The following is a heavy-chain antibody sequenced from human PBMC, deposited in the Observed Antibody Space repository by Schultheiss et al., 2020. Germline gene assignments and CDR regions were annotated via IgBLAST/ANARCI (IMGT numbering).Heavy chain of an antibody. V-gene: IGHV4-34*09. J-gene: IGHJ4*02. CDR2: IYYSGST. CDR1: GGSFSGYY. Sequence: SETLSLTCAVYGGSFSGYYWSWIRQPPGKGLEWIGYIYYSGSTYYNPSLKSRVTISVDTSKNQFSLKLSSVTAADTALYYCAKDSYYYDSSGLDYWGQGTLVTVSS. D-gene: IGHD3-22*01. CDR3: AKDSYYYDSSGLDY.